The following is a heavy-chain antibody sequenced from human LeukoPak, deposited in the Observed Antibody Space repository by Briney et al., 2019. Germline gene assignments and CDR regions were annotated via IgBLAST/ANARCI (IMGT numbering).Heavy chain of an antibody. D-gene: IGHD3-3*01. Sequence: SETLSLTCTVSGGSISSGSYYLGWIRQPAGKGLEWIGRIYTSGSTNYNPSLKSRVTISVDTSKNQFSLKLSSVTAADTAVYYCARETYDDFWSHDYWGQGTLVTVSS. V-gene: IGHV4-61*02. J-gene: IGHJ4*02. CDR2: IYTSGST. CDR1: GGSISSGSYY. CDR3: ARETYDDFWSHDY.